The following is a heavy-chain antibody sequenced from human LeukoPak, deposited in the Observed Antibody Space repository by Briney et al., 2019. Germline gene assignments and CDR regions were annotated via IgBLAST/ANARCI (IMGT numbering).Heavy chain of an antibody. Sequence: SETLSLTCTVSGGSISSSSFYCGWIRQPPGKGLEWIGSIYYSGSTYYNPSLKSRVTISVDTSKNQFSLKLSSVTAADTAVYYCARPLCYGDYTCAFDIWGQGTMVTVSS. CDR2: IYYSGST. CDR3: ARPLCYGDYTCAFDI. V-gene: IGHV4-39*01. J-gene: IGHJ3*02. D-gene: IGHD4-17*01. CDR1: GGSISSSSFY.